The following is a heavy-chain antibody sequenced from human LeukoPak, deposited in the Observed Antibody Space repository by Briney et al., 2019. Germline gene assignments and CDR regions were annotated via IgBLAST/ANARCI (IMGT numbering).Heavy chain of an antibody. J-gene: IGHJ4*02. CDR2: INHSGST. D-gene: IGHD3-10*01. V-gene: IGHV4-34*01. CDR3: ARDLTMVRGVRRVKDY. Sequence: SETLSLTCAVYGGSFSGYYWSWIRQPPGKGLEWIGEINHSGSTNYNPSLKSRVTISVDTSKNQFSLKLSSVTAADTAVYYCARDLTMVRGVRRVKDYWGQGTLVTVSS. CDR1: GGSFSGYY.